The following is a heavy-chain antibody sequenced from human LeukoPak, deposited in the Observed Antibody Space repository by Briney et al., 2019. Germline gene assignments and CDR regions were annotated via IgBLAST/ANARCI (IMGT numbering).Heavy chain of an antibody. V-gene: IGHV1-2*04. CDR3: ARGKDSSSSFDY. CDR2: MNPNSGGT. J-gene: IGHJ4*02. Sequence: GASVKVSCKASGYTFTNYDINWVRQAPGQGLEWMAWMNPNSGGTNYAQKFQGWVTMTRDTSISTAYMELSRLRSDDTAVYYCARGKDSSSSFDYWGQGTLVTVSS. CDR1: GYTFTNYD. D-gene: IGHD6-6*01.